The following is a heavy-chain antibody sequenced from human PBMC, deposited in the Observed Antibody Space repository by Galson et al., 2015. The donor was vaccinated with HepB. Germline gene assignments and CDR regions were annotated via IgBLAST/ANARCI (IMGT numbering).Heavy chain of an antibody. D-gene: IGHD6-19*01. V-gene: IGHV3-30*04. CDR2: ISYDGSNR. CDR3: AREPRPSSGWCFDY. Sequence: SLRLSCAASGFTFSDYAMHWVRQAPGKGLEWVAVISYDGSNRDYADSVKGRFTISRDNSKKTLYLQMTSLRAEDAAVYYCAREPRPSSGWCFDYWGQGTLLTVPS. CDR1: GFTFSDYA. J-gene: IGHJ4*02.